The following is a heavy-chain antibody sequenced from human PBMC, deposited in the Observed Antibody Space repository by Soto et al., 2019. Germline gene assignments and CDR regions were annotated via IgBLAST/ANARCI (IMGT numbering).Heavy chain of an antibody. V-gene: IGHV3-23*01. CDR3: AKGGPYSSSWYWVCGY. CDR1: GFNFDDYA. D-gene: IGHD6-13*01. CDR2: ISGSGDST. J-gene: IGHJ4*02. Sequence: EVQLLESGGGLVQPGGSLRLSCEASGFNFDDYAMTWVRQAPGKGLEWVAAISGSGDSTFYADSVKGRFTVSRDKSKTTLYLQMNSLRPGDTAVYYCAKGGPYSSSWYWVCGYWGKGTLVTVSS.